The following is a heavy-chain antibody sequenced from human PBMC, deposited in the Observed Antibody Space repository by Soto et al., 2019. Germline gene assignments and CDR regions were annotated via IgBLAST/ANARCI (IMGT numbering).Heavy chain of an antibody. CDR2: ISAYNGNT. J-gene: IGHJ5*02. CDR3: ARDSLHYDILTGPAP. V-gene: IGHV1-18*01. Sequence: GASVKVSCTASGYTFTIYGISWVRQAPGQGLEWMGWISAYNGNTNYAQKLQGRATMTTDTSTSTAYMELRSLRSDDTAVYYCARDSLHYDILTGPAPWGQGTLVTVSS. CDR1: GYTFTIYG. D-gene: IGHD3-9*01.